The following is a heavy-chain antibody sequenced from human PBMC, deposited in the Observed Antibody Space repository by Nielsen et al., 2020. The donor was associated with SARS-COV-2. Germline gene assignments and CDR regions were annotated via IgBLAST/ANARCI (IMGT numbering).Heavy chain of an antibody. CDR1: GDSVSSNSAA. J-gene: IGHJ4*02. CDR3: ARGSSPFAVVAATNYFDY. CDR2: TYYRSKWYN. D-gene: IGHD2-15*01. Sequence: SETLSLTCAISGDSVSSNSAAWNWIRQSPSRGLEWLGRTYYRSKWYNDYAVSVKSRITINPDTSKNQFSLQLNSVTPEDTAVYYCARGSSPFAVVAATNYFDYWGQGTLVTVSS. V-gene: IGHV6-1*01.